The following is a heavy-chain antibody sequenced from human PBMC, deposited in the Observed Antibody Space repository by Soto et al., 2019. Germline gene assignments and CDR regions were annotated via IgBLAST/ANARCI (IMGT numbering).Heavy chain of an antibody. Sequence: SETLSLTCAVSGCSISSSNWWSWVRQPPGKGLEWIGEIYHSGSTNYNPSLKSRVTISVDTSKNQFSLKLSSVTAADTAVYHCARDKITGLFDYWGQGTLVTVSS. J-gene: IGHJ4*02. CDR3: ARDKITGLFDY. CDR1: GCSISSSNW. V-gene: IGHV4-4*02. CDR2: IYHSGST. D-gene: IGHD2-8*02.